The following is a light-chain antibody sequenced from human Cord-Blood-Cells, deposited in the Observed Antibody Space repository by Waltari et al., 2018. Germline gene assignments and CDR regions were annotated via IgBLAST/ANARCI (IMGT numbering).Light chain of an antibody. CDR2: SNN. Sequence: QSVLTQPPSASGTPGQRVTSSCSGSSSNIGRNTLNWYQQLPGTTPQLLIYSNNQRPSGVPDRFSGSKSGTSASLAISGLQSEDEADYYCAAWDDSLNGWVFGGGTKLTVL. V-gene: IGLV1-44*01. CDR3: AAWDDSLNGWV. CDR1: SSNIGRNT. J-gene: IGLJ3*02.